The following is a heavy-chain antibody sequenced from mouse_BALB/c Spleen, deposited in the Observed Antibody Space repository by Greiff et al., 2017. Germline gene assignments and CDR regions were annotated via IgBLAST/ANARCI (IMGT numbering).Heavy chain of an antibody. J-gene: IGHJ4*01. CDR2: ISPSTGYT. CDR3: ARSGVGGDCSGVDY. Sequence: LQESGAELAKPGASVKISCKASGYTFTSYWMHWVKQRPGQGLEWIGYISPSTGYTNYNQKFKDKATLTADKSSSTAYMQLGRLTSEDSAIYYCARSGVGGDCSGVDYWGQGTSVTVSS. V-gene: IGHV1-7*01. D-gene: IGHD1-1*02. CDR1: GYTFTSYW.